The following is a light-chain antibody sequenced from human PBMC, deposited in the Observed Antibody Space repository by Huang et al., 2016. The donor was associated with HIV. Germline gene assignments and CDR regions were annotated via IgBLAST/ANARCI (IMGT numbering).Light chain of an antibody. CDR1: QSISNW. CDR2: KES. Sequence: DIQMTQSPSTLSASVGDRVTRTCRASQSISNWLAWYQKKPGKAPNLLIYKESSLESGVPSRFSGSGSGTEFTVTISSLLPDDSANYYCQQYNSYPITFGQGTRLEIK. CDR3: QQYNSYPIT. V-gene: IGKV1-5*03. J-gene: IGKJ5*01.